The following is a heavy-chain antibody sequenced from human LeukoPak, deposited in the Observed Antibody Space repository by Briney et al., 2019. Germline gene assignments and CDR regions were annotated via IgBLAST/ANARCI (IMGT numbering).Heavy chain of an antibody. CDR3: AKRAVTTAAYLWFDP. D-gene: IGHD2-2*01. CDR1: GGSISSNY. J-gene: IGHJ5*02. Sequence: SETLSLTCTVSGGSISSNYWGWIRQPPGKGLEWLGYIYSSGSTTYNPSLESRLTISIDTSKNHFSLKLSSVTAADTAVYYCAKRAVTTAAYLWFDPWGQGTLVTVSS. CDR2: IYSSGST. V-gene: IGHV4-59*12.